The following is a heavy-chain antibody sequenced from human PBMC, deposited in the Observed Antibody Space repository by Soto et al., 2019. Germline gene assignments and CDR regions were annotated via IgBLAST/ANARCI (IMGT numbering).Heavy chain of an antibody. Sequence: ASVKVSCKASGYTFTSYYMHWVRQAPGQGLEWMGIINPSGGSTSYAQKFQGRVTMTRDTSTSTVYMELSSLRSEDTAVYYCARSFKDIVATTRIYYYYGMDVWGQGTTVTV. V-gene: IGHV1-46*01. J-gene: IGHJ6*02. CDR1: GYTFTSYY. CDR3: ARSFKDIVATTRIYYYYGMDV. CDR2: INPSGGST. D-gene: IGHD5-12*01.